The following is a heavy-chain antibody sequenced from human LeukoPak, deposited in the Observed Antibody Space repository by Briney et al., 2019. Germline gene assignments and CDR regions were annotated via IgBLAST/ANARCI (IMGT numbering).Heavy chain of an antibody. D-gene: IGHD1-26*01. CDR3: ARDNTMGATTPSHFDY. Sequence: GGSLRLSCAASGFTFSGYWMHWVRQAPGKGLVWVSRLTGDGSSTSYADSVKGRFTISRDNAKNTLYLQMNSLRAEDTAVYYCARDNTMGATTPSHFDYWGQGTLVTVSS. V-gene: IGHV3-74*01. CDR2: LTGDGSST. J-gene: IGHJ4*02. CDR1: GFTFSGYW.